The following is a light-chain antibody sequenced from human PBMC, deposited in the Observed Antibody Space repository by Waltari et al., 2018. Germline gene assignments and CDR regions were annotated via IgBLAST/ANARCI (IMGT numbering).Light chain of an antibody. Sequence: DVQLIHSPSTLSASVVDRVTITCRASESVKNNLAWYQHQPGKAPKVLVHKASRLESGVASRFSGSGYGTEFTLTISSLEPDDFATYYCHQYNTLPLTFGGGTKVEIK. CDR1: ESVKNN. CDR2: KAS. J-gene: IGKJ4*01. CDR3: HQYNTLPLT. V-gene: IGKV1-5*03.